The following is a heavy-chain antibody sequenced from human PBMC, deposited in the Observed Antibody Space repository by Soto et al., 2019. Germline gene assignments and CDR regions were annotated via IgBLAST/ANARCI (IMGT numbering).Heavy chain of an antibody. D-gene: IGHD1-26*01. Sequence: GGSLRLSCEASGFTFSAYCMTWVRQAPGKGLEWVANIRKDGSEKYYVDSVKGRFTISRDNAKSSLYLQMNSLTAVDTAVYYCVRGRGLDGSPYYYYYGMDVWGKGTTVTVSS. CDR3: VRGRGLDGSPYYYYYGMDV. CDR2: IRKDGSEK. CDR1: GFTFSAYC. J-gene: IGHJ6*04. V-gene: IGHV3-7*03.